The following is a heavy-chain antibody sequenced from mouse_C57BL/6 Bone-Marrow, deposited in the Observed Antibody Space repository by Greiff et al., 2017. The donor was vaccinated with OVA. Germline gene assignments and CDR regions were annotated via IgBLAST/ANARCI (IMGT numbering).Heavy chain of an antibody. CDR1: GYAFTNYL. D-gene: IGHD1-1*02. V-gene: IGHV1-54*01. CDR3: AVWGLPSYFDY. CDR2: INPGSGGT. Sequence: QVQLQQSGAELVRPGTSVKVSCKASGYAFTNYLIEWVKQRPGQGLEWIGVINPGSGGTNYNEKFKGKATLTADKYSSTAYMQLSSLTSEDSAVYYCAVWGLPSYFDYWGQGTTLTVSS. J-gene: IGHJ2*01.